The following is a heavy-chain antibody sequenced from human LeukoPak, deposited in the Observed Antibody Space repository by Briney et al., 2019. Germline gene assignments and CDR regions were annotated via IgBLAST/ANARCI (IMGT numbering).Heavy chain of an antibody. CDR3: ARTDGDLDY. V-gene: IGHV1-8*01. J-gene: IGHJ4*02. CDR2: MNPKSGYT. CDR1: GYTFTRYD. Sequence: ASVKVSCKASGYTFTRYDISWVRQATGQGLEWMGWMNPKSGYTGSAQKFQGRLTMTRTTSISTAYMELSSLTSEDTAVYYCARTDGDLDYWGQGSLVTVSS. D-gene: IGHD4-17*01.